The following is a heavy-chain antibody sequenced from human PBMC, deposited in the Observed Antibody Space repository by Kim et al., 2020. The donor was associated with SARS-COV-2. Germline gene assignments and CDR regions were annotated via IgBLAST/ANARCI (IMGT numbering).Heavy chain of an antibody. CDR3: ARARSYDSSGYYAGYFQH. D-gene: IGHD3-22*01. CDR1: GGSISSGGYY. CDR2: IHYSGST. Sequence: SETLSLTCTVSGGSISSGGYYWSWIRQHPGKGLEWIGYIHYSGSTYYNPSLKSRVTISVDTSKNQFSLKLSSVTAADTAVYYCARARSYDSSGYYAGYFQHWGQGTLVTVSS. J-gene: IGHJ1*01. V-gene: IGHV4-31*03.